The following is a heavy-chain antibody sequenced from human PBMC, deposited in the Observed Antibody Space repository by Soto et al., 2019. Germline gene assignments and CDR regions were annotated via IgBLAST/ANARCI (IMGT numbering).Heavy chain of an antibody. J-gene: IGHJ4*02. Sequence: GGSLRLSCAASGFTVSSNYMSWVRQAPGKGLEWVSVIYSGGSTYYADSVKGRFTISRDNSKNTLYLQMNSLRAEDTAVYYCARGPPTMVRGVIFDYWGQGTLVTVSS. CDR1: GFTVSSNY. D-gene: IGHD3-10*01. CDR3: ARGPPTMVRGVIFDY. CDR2: IYSGGST. V-gene: IGHV3-66*01.